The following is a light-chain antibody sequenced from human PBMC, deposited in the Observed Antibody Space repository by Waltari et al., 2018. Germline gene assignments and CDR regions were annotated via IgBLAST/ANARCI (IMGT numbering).Light chain of an antibody. CDR3: SSYTTSSAPGV. CDR2: EVS. CDR1: DSDVGAYDF. V-gene: IGLV2-14*01. J-gene: IGLJ1*01. Sequence: QSALTQPASVSGSPGQSITISCSGTDSDVGAYDFVSWYQQHPGKAPHLIIYEVSNRHSGISKRVSASKSGNTASLTISGLQAEDEADYYCSSYTTSSAPGVFGTGTRVTVL.